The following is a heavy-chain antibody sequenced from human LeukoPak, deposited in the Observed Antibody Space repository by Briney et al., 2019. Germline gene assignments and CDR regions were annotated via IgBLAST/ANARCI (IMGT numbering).Heavy chain of an antibody. J-gene: IGHJ4*02. D-gene: IGHD6-19*01. V-gene: IGHV3-30*02. CDR3: AKDSSGWSGDY. CDR1: GFNFSSYD. CDR2: VRHDGSNK. Sequence: PGGSLRLSCAVSGFNFSSYDMHWVRQAPGKGLEWVAAVRHDGSNKYYADSVKGRFTISRDNSKNTLYLQMNSLRAEDTAVYYCAKDSSGWSGDYWGQGTLVTVSS.